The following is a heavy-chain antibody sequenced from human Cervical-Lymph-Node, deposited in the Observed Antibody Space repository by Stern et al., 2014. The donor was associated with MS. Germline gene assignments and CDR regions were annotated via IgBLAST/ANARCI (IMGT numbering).Heavy chain of an antibody. CDR2: IWYDGSNK. CDR1: GLTFSSYG. V-gene: IGHV3-33*01. D-gene: IGHD1-26*01. CDR3: ARGGGSWGYFDY. J-gene: IGHJ4*02. Sequence: VQLVEYGGGVVQPGRSLRLSCAASGLTFSSYGMHWVRQAPGKGLEWVAVIWYDGSNKYYADSVKGRFTISRDNSKNTLYLQMNSLRAEDTSVYYCARGGGSWGYFDYLGQGTLVTVSS.